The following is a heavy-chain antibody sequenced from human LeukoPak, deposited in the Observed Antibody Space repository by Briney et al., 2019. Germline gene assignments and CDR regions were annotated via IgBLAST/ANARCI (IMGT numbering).Heavy chain of an antibody. CDR2: IYHSGGT. CDR3: ARVWYYYGSGSYPGYFQH. D-gene: IGHD3-10*01. V-gene: IGHV4-4*02. Sequence: SGTLSLTCAVSGGSISSSNWWSWVRQPPGKGLEWIGEIYHSGGTNYNPSLKSRVTISVDKSKNQFSLKLSSVTAADTAVYYCARVWYYYGSGSYPGYFQHWGQGTLVTVSS. CDR1: GGSISSSNW. J-gene: IGHJ1*01.